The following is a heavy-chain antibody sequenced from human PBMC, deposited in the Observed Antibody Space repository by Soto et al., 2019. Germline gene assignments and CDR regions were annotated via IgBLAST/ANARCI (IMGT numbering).Heavy chain of an antibody. J-gene: IGHJ5*02. Sequence: SSETLSLTCTVSGGSMRGQHWSWIRQPPGKGLEWIGHHSDSTNYNPSLKSRITISTDTSKNQFSLKLRSATAADTAVYYCARDVDFGEGKTWGQGTLVTVSS. CDR1: GGSMRGQH. CDR2: HSDST. D-gene: IGHD3-3*01. V-gene: IGHV4-59*11. CDR3: ARDVDFGEGKT.